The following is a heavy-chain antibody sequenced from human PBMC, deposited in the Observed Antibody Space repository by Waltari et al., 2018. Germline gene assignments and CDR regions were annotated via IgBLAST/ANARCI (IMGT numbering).Heavy chain of an antibody. CDR3: AKGRYGGYIPFDY. D-gene: IGHD5-12*01. CDR2: IWYDGSNK. Sequence: QVQLVESGGGVVQPGRSLRLSCAASGFTFSSYGMQWVRQAPGKGLEWVAVIWYDGSNKYYSDYVKGRFTISRDNSKNTLYLQMNSLRAEDTAVYYCAKGRYGGYIPFDYWGQGTLVTVSS. J-gene: IGHJ4*02. CDR1: GFTFSSYG. V-gene: IGHV3-33*06.